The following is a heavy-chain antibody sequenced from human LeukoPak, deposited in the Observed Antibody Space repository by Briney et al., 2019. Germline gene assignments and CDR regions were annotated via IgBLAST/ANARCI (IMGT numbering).Heavy chain of an antibody. J-gene: IGHJ4*02. Sequence: GGSLRLSCAASGFTFSSYWMSWVRQAPGKGLEWVANIKQDGSEKYYVDSVKGRFTISRDNAKNSLYLQMNSLRAEDTAVYYCARDIVVVPAAYPDYFDYWGQGTLVTVSS. V-gene: IGHV3-7*05. D-gene: IGHD2-2*01. CDR2: IKQDGSEK. CDR1: GFTFSSYW. CDR3: ARDIVVVPAAYPDYFDY.